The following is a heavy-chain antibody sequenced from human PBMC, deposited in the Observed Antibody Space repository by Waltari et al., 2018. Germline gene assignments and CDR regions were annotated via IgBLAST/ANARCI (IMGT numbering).Heavy chain of an antibody. V-gene: IGHV4-34*01. CDR2: IKNSGST. Sequence: QVQLQQWGAGLLKPSETLSLTCAVYGGSFSGYYWSWIRQPPGKGLEWIGEIKNSGSTNYNPSLKSRVTISVYTSKNQFSLKLSSVTAADTAVYYCARGHKGVAGTFHYFDDWGQGTLVTVSS. CDR1: GGSFSGYY. J-gene: IGHJ4*02. D-gene: IGHD6-19*01. CDR3: ARGHKGVAGTFHYFDD.